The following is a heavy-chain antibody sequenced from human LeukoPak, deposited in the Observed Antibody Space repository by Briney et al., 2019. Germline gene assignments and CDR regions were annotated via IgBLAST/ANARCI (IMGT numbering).Heavy chain of an antibody. CDR2: ISNTGDTT. Sequence: GGSLRLSCAGSGVIFSIYPMVWVRQAPGKGLEWVSAISNTGDTTYYADSVKGRFTISRDNSKNTLYLQMNSLRAEDTAVYYCAKDRGYWGQGTLVTVSS. V-gene: IGHV3-23*01. CDR3: AKDRGY. CDR1: GVIFSIYP. J-gene: IGHJ4*02.